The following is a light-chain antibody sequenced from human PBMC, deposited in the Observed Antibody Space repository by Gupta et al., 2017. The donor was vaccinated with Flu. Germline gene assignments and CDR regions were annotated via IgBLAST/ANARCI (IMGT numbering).Light chain of an antibody. Sequence: LGPPASSCRRCSRIFESGDGSTYLDWYLQRPGQSPQRLIYLLSHRASGVPDRFTGSGSGTEFTLKISRVEAEDVGIYYCMQGVQLPMTFGQGTQVEIK. J-gene: IGKJ1*01. V-gene: IGKV2-40*01. CDR3: MQGVQLPMT. CDR1: RIFESGDGSTY. CDR2: LLS.